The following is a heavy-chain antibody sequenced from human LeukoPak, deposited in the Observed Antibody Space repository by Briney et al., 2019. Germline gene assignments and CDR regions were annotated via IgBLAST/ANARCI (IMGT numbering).Heavy chain of an antibody. D-gene: IGHD3-9*01. CDR2: ISWNSGSI. CDR1: GFTFSSYA. CDR3: AKDRGFDSILDAFDI. Sequence: GGSLRLSCAASGFTFSSYAMHWVRHAPGKGLEWVSGISWNSGSIGYADSVKGRFTISRDNAKNSLYLQMNSLRAEDTALYYCAKDRGFDSILDAFDIWGQGTMVTVSS. V-gene: IGHV3-9*01. J-gene: IGHJ3*02.